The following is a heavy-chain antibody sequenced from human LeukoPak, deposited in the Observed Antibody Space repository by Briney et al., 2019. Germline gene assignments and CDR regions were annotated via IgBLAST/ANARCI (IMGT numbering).Heavy chain of an antibody. J-gene: IGHJ6*02. Sequence: ASVKVSCKASGGTFSGYAISWVRQAPGQGLEWMGGIIPIFGTANYAQKFQGRVTITADESTSTAYMELSSLRSEDTAVYYCASPYCGSGITAPDVWGQGTTVTVSS. CDR1: GGTFSGYA. CDR3: ASPYCGSGITAPDV. D-gene: IGHD3-10*01. CDR2: IIPIFGTA. V-gene: IGHV1-69*13.